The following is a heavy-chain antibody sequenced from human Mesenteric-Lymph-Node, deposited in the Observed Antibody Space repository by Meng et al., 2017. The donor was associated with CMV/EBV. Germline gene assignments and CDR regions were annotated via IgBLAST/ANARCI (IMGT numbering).Heavy chain of an antibody. V-gene: IGHV3-23*01. Sequence: GESLKIPCAASGFTFDNYAMAWVRQAPGKGLEWVSAMTGSGAYTYYADSVKGRFTISRDNSKNTLYLQMNSLAAEDTAVFYCAKGSSSVWPYYFDYWGQGTLVTVSS. CDR1: GFTFDNYA. CDR2: MTGSGAYT. J-gene: IGHJ4*02. D-gene: IGHD6-19*01. CDR3: AKGSSSVWPYYFDY.